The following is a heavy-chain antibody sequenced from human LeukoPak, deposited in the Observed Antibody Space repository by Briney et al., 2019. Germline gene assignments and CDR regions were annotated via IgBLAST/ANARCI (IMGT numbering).Heavy chain of an antibody. V-gene: IGHV3-74*01. CDR3: ARVGSNCGGDCYPYAFDV. Sequence: PGGSLRLSCAASGFIFSNYWMYWVRQAPGRGLVRVSHINSDGSSTTYADSVKGLFTVSRDNAKNTLYLEMNSLSAEDTAIYYCARVGSNCGGDCYPYAFDVWGQGTVVTVSS. CDR1: GFIFSNYW. J-gene: IGHJ3*01. CDR2: INSDGSST. D-gene: IGHD2-21*02.